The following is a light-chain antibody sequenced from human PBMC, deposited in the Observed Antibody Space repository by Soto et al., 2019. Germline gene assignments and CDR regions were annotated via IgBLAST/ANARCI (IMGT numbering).Light chain of an antibody. Sequence: ETVLTQSPATLSVAAGERGTLSWTASETVSTNLAWYQQRPGQDHRIIIYDVYTGATGIPARFSGRRSGTEFTLTISSLQSEDFGVYYCQQYNSWPQTFGKGTKVDIK. CDR3: QQYNSWPQT. CDR1: ETVSTN. V-gene: IGKV3-15*01. J-gene: IGKJ1*01. CDR2: DVY.